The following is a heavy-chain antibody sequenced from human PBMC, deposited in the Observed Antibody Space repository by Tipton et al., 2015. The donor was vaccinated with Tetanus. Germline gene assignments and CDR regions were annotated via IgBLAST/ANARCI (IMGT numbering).Heavy chain of an antibody. CDR1: GDSVSSNSAS. Sequence: GLVKPSQTLSLTCAISGDSVSSNSASWNYIRQSPSRGLEWLGRTYYRSKWCNDYAVSVKSRITVNPDTSKNQFSLQLNSVTPEDTAVYYCARDGSRWLQFEFDNWGQGTLVTVSS. D-gene: IGHD5-24*01. J-gene: IGHJ4*02. CDR2: TYYRSKWCN. V-gene: IGHV6-1*01. CDR3: ARDGSRWLQFEFDN.